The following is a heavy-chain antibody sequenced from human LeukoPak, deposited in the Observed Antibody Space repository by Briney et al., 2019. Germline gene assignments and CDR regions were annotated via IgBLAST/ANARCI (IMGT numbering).Heavy chain of an antibody. Sequence: EGSLRLSCAASGLTFSNAWMNWVRQAPGKGLEWVAHIKSETNGGTADYAAAVEGRFTISRDDSKNTLYLQMNSLKIEDTAVYFCTTNPGTWGDFWGQGSLVTVSS. CDR1: GLTFSNAW. CDR3: TTNPGTWGDF. V-gene: IGHV3-15*07. CDR2: IKSETNGGTA. D-gene: IGHD7-27*01. J-gene: IGHJ4*02.